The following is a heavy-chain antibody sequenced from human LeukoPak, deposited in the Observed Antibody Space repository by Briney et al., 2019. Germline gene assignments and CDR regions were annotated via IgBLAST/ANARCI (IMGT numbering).Heavy chain of an antibody. Sequence: SETLSLTCTVSGYSISSGYYWGWIRQPPGKGLEWIGSIYHSGSTYYNPSLKSRVTISVDTSKNQFSLKLSSVTAAGTAVYYCARDGYSYGGWFDPWGQGTLVTVSS. J-gene: IGHJ5*02. CDR3: ARDGYSYGGWFDP. V-gene: IGHV4-38-2*02. D-gene: IGHD5-18*01. CDR1: GYSISSGYY. CDR2: IYHSGST.